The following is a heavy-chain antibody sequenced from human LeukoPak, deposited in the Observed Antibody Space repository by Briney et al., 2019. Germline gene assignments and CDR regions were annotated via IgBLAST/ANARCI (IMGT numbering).Heavy chain of an antibody. D-gene: IGHD4-17*01. CDR2: ISGSGGST. V-gene: IGHV3-23*01. CDR1: GFTFSSYA. J-gene: IGHJ4*02. Sequence: GGSLRLSCAASGFTFSSYAMSWVRQAPGKGLEWVSAISGSGGSTYYADSVKGRFTISRDNSKNTLYLQMNSLRAEDTAVYYCAKRFGDYYTFGYFDYWGQGTLVTVSS. CDR3: AKRFGDYYTFGYFDY.